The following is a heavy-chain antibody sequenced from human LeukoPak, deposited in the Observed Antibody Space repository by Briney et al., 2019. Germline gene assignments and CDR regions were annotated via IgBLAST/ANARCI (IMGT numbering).Heavy chain of an antibody. Sequence: ASVKVSCKASGYTFTNYAIGWVRQAPGQGLEWMGWISAYNGNTNYAQKLQGRVTLATDASSSTAYMELRSLRSDDTAVYYCARGRYYGSGSASGYNWFDPWGQGTLVTVSS. CDR3: ARGRYYGSGSASGYNWFDP. V-gene: IGHV1-18*01. CDR1: GYTFTNYA. J-gene: IGHJ5*02. CDR2: ISAYNGNT. D-gene: IGHD3-10*01.